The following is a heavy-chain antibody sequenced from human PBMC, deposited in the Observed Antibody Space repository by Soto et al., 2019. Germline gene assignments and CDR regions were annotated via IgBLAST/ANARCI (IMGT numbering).Heavy chain of an antibody. J-gene: IGHJ4*02. CDR3: ARATLCPSSSYF. CDR1: GFTFSDYS. V-gene: IGHV3-21*01. D-gene: IGHD6-19*01. CDR2: TSTSSSYI. Sequence: PWRSLRLSGAACGFTFSDYSMNFVHQAPEKGLELVASTSTSSSYIYYADSVKGRFTISRHNAKNSLYLQMNSLRAQDTSLYYCARATLCPSSSYFWGKGPMVTVSS.